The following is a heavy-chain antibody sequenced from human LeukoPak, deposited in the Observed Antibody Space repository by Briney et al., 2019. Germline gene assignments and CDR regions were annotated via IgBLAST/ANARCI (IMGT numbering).Heavy chain of an antibody. CDR2: IYSGGST. CDR3: TTDHRTIYGVVFPDY. V-gene: IGHV3-66*01. Sequence: GGSLRLSCAASGFTVSSNYMSWVRQAPGKGLDWVSVIYSGGSTYYADSVKGRFTISRDNSKNTLYLQMNSLKTEDTAVYYCTTDHRTIYGVVFPDYWGQGTLVTVSS. D-gene: IGHD3-3*01. CDR1: GFTVSSNY. J-gene: IGHJ4*02.